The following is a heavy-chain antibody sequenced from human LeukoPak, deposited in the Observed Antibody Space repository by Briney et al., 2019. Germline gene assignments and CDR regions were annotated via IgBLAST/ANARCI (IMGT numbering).Heavy chain of an antibody. Sequence: SETLSLTCTVSGGSISSYYWGWIRQPPGKGLEGIGSIYYSGSTYYNPSLRGRVTISVDTSKNQFSLKLSSVTAADTAVYYCARGVVSTATDWFDPWGQGTLVTVSS. CDR3: ARGVVSTATDWFDP. CDR1: GGSISSYY. V-gene: IGHV4-39*07. D-gene: IGHD2-21*01. J-gene: IGHJ5*02. CDR2: IYYSGST.